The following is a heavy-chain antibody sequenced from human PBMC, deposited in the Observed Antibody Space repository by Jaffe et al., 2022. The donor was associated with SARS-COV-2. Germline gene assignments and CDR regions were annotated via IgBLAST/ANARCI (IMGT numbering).Heavy chain of an antibody. CDR3: VRDYYGDYAFDY. CDR2: ISTSGSYI. J-gene: IGHJ4*02. V-gene: IGHV3-21*01. Sequence: EVQLVESGGGLVKPGGSLRLSCAASGFTFTGFGMNWVRQAPGKGLEWVSSISTSGSYINYVDSVKGRFAISRDNAMNSLYLQMNSLRAEDTAVYYCVRDYYGDYAFDYCGQGTLVTVSS. D-gene: IGHD4-17*01. CDR1: GFTFTGFG.